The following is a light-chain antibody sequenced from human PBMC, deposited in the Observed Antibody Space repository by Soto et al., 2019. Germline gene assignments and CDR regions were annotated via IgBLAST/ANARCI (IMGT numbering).Light chain of an antibody. CDR3: QQYNNWPPLT. J-gene: IGKJ4*01. Sequence: DIVMTQSPATLSVSPGERATLSCRASQSVSSNLAWYQQKPGQAPRLLIYGASTRVTGIPARFSGSGSGTEFTLTISSLQSEDCAVYYCQQYNNWPPLTFGGGTTVEIK. CDR2: GAS. V-gene: IGKV3D-15*01. CDR1: QSVSSN.